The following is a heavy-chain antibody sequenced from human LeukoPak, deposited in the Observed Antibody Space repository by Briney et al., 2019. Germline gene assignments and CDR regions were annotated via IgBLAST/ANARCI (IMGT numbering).Heavy chain of an antibody. CDR3: AKEIDGFDV. Sequence: GASLRLSCAASGFTFNNYWMHWVRQAPGMGLVWVSSIRFDGGDTAYADSAKGRFTISRDNAKNTMFLQMNNLRAEDTAVYYCAKEIDGFDVWGQGTLVTVSS. V-gene: IGHV3-74*01. CDR2: IRFDGGDT. J-gene: IGHJ3*01. CDR1: GFTFNNYW.